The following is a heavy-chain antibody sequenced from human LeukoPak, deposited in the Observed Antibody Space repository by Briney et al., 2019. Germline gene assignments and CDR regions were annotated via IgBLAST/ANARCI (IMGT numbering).Heavy chain of an antibody. Sequence: PSETLSLTCTVSGYSISSGYYWGWIRQPPGKGPGWVGSIYHSGSTYYNPSLKSRVTISVDTPKNQFALKLSSVTAADTAVYYCAIKGLLGWFDPWGQGTLVTVSS. J-gene: IGHJ5*02. CDR1: GYSISSGYY. V-gene: IGHV4-38-2*02. CDR2: IYHSGST. D-gene: IGHD2-8*02. CDR3: AIKGLLGWFDP.